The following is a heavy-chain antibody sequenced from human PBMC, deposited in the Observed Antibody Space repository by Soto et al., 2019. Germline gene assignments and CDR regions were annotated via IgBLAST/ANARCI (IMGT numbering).Heavy chain of an antibody. Sequence: PSETLSLTCTVSGGSISSYYWSWIRQPPGKGLEWIGYIYYSGSTNYNPSLKSRVTISVDTSKNQFSLKLSSVTAADTAVYYCARFGYCTNGVCYGNAFDIWGQGTMVTVS. D-gene: IGHD2-8*01. CDR1: GGSISSYY. CDR3: ARFGYCTNGVCYGNAFDI. J-gene: IGHJ3*02. CDR2: IYYSGST. V-gene: IGHV4-59*08.